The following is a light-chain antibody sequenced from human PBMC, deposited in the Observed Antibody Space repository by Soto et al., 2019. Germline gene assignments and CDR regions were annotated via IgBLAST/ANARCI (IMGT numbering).Light chain of an antibody. CDR1: SSDVGGYNY. Sequence: QSLLTQSASVSGSPGQSITISCTGTSSDVGGYNYVSWYQQYPGKAPKLMIYEVSNRPSGVSNRFSGSKSGNTASLTISGLQAEDEADYYCSSYTSSSTLGVFGTGTKVTVL. J-gene: IGLJ1*01. CDR2: EVS. CDR3: SSYTSSSTLGV. V-gene: IGLV2-14*01.